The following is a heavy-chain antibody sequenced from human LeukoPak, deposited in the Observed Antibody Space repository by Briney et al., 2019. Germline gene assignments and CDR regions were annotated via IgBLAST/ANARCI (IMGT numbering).Heavy chain of an antibody. D-gene: IGHD3-22*01. CDR1: VFIFGDYV. CDR3: TRRYNYDSSGYYYVRDAFDI. J-gene: IGHJ3*02. Sequence: GGSLRLSCTASVFIFGDYVMSGVPQAPRKGRGWVCFIRSKVYGRTTKNAASVKGRFTISRDDSRSIAYLQMNSLKTEDTAVYYCTRRYNYDSSGYYYVRDAFDIWGQGTMVTVSS. V-gene: IGHV3-49*04. CDR2: IRSKVYGRTT.